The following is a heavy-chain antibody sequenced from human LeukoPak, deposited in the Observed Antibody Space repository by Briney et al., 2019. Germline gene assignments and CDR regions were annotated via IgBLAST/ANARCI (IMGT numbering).Heavy chain of an antibody. CDR2: INHSGST. CDR1: GGSFSGYY. V-gene: IGHV4-34*01. D-gene: IGHD3-10*01. J-gene: IGHJ4*02. CDR3: ARLAYGSGSYHY. Sequence: NPSETLSLTCAVYGGSFSGYYWSWIRQPPGKGLERIGEINHSGSTNYNPSLKSRVTISVDTSKNQFSLKLSSVTAADTAVYYCARLAYGSGSYHYWGQGTLVTVSS.